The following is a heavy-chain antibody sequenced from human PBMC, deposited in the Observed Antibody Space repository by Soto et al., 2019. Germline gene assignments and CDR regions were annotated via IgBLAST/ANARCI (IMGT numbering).Heavy chain of an antibody. D-gene: IGHD3-3*01. V-gene: IGHV1-69*13. CDR1: GGTFSSYA. J-gene: IGHJ6*02. CDR2: IIPIFGTA. CDR3: ASGFGVVIMHYGMDV. Sequence: ASVKVSCKASGGTFSSYAISWVRQAPGQGLEWMGGIIPIFGTANYAQKFQGRVTITADESTSTAYMELSSLRPEDTAVYYCASGFGVVIMHYGMDVWGQGTTVTVSS.